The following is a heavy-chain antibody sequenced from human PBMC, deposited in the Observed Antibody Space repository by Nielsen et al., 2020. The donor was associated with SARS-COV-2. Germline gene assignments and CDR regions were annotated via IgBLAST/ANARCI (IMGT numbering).Heavy chain of an antibody. CDR2: IVVGSGNT. CDR3: ATGPPVVVAGGGWFDP. CDR1: GFTFTSSA. J-gene: IGHJ5*02. V-gene: IGHV1-58*02. D-gene: IGHD2-15*01. Sequence: SVKVSCKASGFTFTSSAMQWVRQARGQRLEWIGWIVVGSGNTNYAQKFQERVTITRDMSTSTAYMELSSLRSEDTAVYYCATGPPVVVAGGGWFDPWGQGTLVTVSS.